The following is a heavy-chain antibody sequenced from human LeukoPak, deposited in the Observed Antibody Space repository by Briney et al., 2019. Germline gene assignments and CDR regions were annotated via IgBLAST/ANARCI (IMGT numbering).Heavy chain of an antibody. CDR3: ARDRLRAASAFDI. CDR2: IYYSGST. Sequence: SETLSLTCTVSGSSISSYYWSWIRQPPGKGLEWIGYIYYSGSTNYNPSLKSRVTISVDTSKNQFSLKLSSATGADTAVYYCARDRLRAASAFDIWGQGAMVTVSS. D-gene: IGHD6-19*01. V-gene: IGHV4-59*01. CDR1: GSSISSYY. J-gene: IGHJ3*02.